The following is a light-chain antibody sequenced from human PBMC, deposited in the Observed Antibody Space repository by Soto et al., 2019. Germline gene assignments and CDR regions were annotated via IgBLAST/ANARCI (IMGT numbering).Light chain of an antibody. CDR2: EVS. CDR1: SRDVGGYNY. V-gene: IGLV2-14*01. J-gene: IGLJ1*01. Sequence: QSALTQFASVSGSPGQSITISCTGTSRDVGGYNYVSWYQQHPGKAPKLMIYEVSSRPSGVSNRFSGSKSGNTASLTISGLQAEDEADYYCSSYTSGRTYVFGTGTKLTVL. CDR3: SSYTSGRTYV.